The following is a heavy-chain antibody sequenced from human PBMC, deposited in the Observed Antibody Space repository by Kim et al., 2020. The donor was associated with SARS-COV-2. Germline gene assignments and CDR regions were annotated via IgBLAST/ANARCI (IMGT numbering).Heavy chain of an antibody. V-gene: IGHV3-23*01. CDR2: IFGNGGRT. CDR3: VKGAYLDY. Sequence: GGSLRLSCVASGFTFNTFDMSWVRQAPGKGLEWVSAIFGNGGRTSYADAVNGRFTISKDNSKNTLYLQMNSLRVEDTAIYYCVKGAYLDYWGQETLVTVSS. CDR1: GFTFNTFD. D-gene: IGHD1-26*01. J-gene: IGHJ4*02.